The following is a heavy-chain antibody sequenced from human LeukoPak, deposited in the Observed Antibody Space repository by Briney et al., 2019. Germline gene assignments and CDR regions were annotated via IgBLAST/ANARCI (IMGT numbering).Heavy chain of an antibody. CDR1: GFTFSNAW. J-gene: IGHJ4*02. D-gene: IGHD1-1*01. V-gene: IGHV3-15*01. CDR3: ISGGGTADY. CDR2: TKIKTDDGTP. Sequence: GGSLRLSCAASGFTFSNAWMNWMGWVRQAPGKGLEWVGLTKIKTDDGTPDYAALVKGRFTISRDDSKNTVYLEMNSLETEDTAVYYCISGGGTADYWGQGTLVSAYS.